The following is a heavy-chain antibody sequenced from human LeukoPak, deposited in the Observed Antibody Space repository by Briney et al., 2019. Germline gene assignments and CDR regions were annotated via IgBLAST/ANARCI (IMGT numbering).Heavy chain of an antibody. CDR1: GGSISSSSYY. V-gene: IGHV4-39*01. CDR2: IYYSGST. CDR3: ASEYSSSGRLFDY. J-gene: IGHJ4*02. Sequence: SETLSLTCTVSGGSISSSSYYWGWIRQPPGKGLEWIGSIYYSGSTYYNPSLKSRVTISVDTSKNQFSLKLSSVTAADTAVYYCASEYSSSGRLFDYWGQGTLVTVSS. D-gene: IGHD6-6*01.